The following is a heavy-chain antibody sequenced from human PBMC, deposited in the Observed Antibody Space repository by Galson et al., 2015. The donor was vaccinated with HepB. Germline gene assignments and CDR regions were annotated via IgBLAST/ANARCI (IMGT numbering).Heavy chain of an antibody. V-gene: IGHV3-30*04. CDR3: ARDHFARGLGEVDY. D-gene: IGHD3-10*01. Sequence: SLRLSCAASGFTFNIFAMHWVRQAPGKGLEWVSVISYDEKNKYYAGSVKGRFTISRDNSKNTLYLQMNSLTTEDTAVYYCARDHFARGLGEVDYWGQGTLVTVSS. CDR2: ISYDEKNK. CDR1: GFTFNIFA. J-gene: IGHJ4*02.